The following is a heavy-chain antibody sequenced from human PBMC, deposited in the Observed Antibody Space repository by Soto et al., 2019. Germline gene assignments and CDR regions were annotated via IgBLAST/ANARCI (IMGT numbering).Heavy chain of an antibody. CDR2: ISSSSSTI. D-gene: IGHD3-9*01. Sequence: GGSLRLSCAASGFTFSSYSMNWVRQAPGKGLEWVSYISSSSSTIYYADSVKGRFTISRDNAKNSLYLQMNSLRAEDTAVYYCASWDYDILTGYYPFDYWGQGTLVTVSS. CDR3: ASWDYDILTGYYPFDY. V-gene: IGHV3-48*01. J-gene: IGHJ4*02. CDR1: GFTFSSYS.